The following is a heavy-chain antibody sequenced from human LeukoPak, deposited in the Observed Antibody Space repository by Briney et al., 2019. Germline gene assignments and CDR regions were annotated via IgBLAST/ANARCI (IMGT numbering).Heavy chain of an antibody. J-gene: IGHJ3*02. V-gene: IGHV3-30*03. Sequence: GGSLRLSCAASGFTFNSYGMHWVRQAPGKGLEWVAVVSYDGTNKYYADSVKGRFTISRDNSKNTLYLQMNSLRAEDTAVYYCARGGSSWDFAFDIWGQGTMVTVSS. CDR3: ARGGSSWDFAFDI. CDR1: GFTFNSYG. D-gene: IGHD6-13*01. CDR2: VSYDGTNK.